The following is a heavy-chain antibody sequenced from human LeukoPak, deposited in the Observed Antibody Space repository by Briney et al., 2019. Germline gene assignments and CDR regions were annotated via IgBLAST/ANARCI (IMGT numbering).Heavy chain of an antibody. CDR1: GGSFSGYY. V-gene: IGHV4-34*01. Sequence: SETLSLTCAVYGGSFSGYYWSWIRQPPGKGLEWIGEINRSGSTNYNPSLKSRVTISVDTSKNQFSLKLSSVTAADTAVYYCARHGSYYPGVFDYWGQGTLVTVSS. CDR3: ARHGSYYPGVFDY. CDR2: INRSGST. J-gene: IGHJ4*02. D-gene: IGHD1-26*01.